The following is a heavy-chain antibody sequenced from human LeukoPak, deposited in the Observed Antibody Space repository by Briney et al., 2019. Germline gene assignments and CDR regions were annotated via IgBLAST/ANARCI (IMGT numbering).Heavy chain of an antibody. J-gene: IGHJ4*02. CDR1: GGSISSSSYY. V-gene: IGHV3-23*01. CDR2: ISGDSRVT. D-gene: IGHD5-24*01. CDR3: AKRDGHHYCFDS. Sequence: PSETLSLTCTVSGGSISSSSYYWGWIRQPPGKGLEWVSSISGDSRVTHYVDSVKGRFTISRDNSKNTLYLQMNSLRAEDTAVYYCAKRDGHHYCFDSWGQGTLVPVSS.